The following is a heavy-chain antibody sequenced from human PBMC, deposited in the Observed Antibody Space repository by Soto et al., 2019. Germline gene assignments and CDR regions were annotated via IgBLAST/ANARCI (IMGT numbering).Heavy chain of an antibody. CDR1: GFTFSSYG. J-gene: IGHJ4*02. CDR3: ARGLLVVNHLDY. V-gene: IGHV3-33*01. Sequence: QVQLVESGGGVVQPGRSLRLSCAASGFTFSSYGMHWVRQAPGKGLEWVAVIGYDGSNKYYADSVKGRFTISRDNSKNPLYLQMNSLRAEDTAVYYCARGLLVVNHLDYWGQGTLVTVSS. D-gene: IGHD2-2*01. CDR2: IGYDGSNK.